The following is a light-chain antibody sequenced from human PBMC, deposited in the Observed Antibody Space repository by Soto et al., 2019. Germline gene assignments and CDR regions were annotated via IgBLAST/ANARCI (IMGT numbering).Light chain of an antibody. CDR2: AAS. J-gene: IGKJ1*01. CDR3: LQHSDYTWT. Sequence: DIQMTQSPSSLSAYVGDRVTITCRASQSIRTYLNWFQQKPGKAPKRLIYAASSLQSGVPSRFSGSGSGTEFTLTISSLQPEDFATYYCLQHSDYTWTFGQGTKVDIK. CDR1: QSIRTY. V-gene: IGKV1-17*01.